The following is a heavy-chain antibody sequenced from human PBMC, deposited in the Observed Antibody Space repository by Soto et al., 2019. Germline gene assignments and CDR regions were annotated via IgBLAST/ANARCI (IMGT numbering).Heavy chain of an antibody. V-gene: IGHV4-39*01. Sequence: SETLSLTCTVSGGSISSSSYYWGWIRQPPGKGLEWIGSIYYSGSTYYNPSLKSRVTISVDTSKNQFSLKLSSVTAADTAVYYCARPRLLGPNYSGDYEFSDYYYGMDVWGQGTTVTVSS. D-gene: IGHD4-17*01. CDR1: GGSISSSSYY. CDR2: IYYSGST. J-gene: IGHJ6*02. CDR3: ARPRLLGPNYSGDYEFSDYYYGMDV.